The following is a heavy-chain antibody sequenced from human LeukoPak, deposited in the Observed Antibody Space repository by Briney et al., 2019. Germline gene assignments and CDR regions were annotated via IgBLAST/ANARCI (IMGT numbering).Heavy chain of an antibody. Sequence: GGSLRLSCAASGFPLDDHGMSWVRQVQGKGLNWVSGINWNGGSTGYADSVKGRFTISRDNAKNSLYLQMNSLRAEDTALYYCAGGDRNGWYFDYWGQGTLATVSS. CDR1: GFPLDDHG. CDR2: INWNGGST. V-gene: IGHV3-20*04. J-gene: IGHJ4*02. CDR3: AGGDRNGWYFDY. D-gene: IGHD6-19*01.